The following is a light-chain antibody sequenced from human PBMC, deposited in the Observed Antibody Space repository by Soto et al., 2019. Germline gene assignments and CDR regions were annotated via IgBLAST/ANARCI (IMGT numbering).Light chain of an antibody. CDR3: QQRTNWPPFT. CDR2: DTS. V-gene: IGKV3-11*01. CDR1: QSVIRF. Sequence: EIVLTQSPATLSLSPGERAILSCRASQSVIRFLAWYQQKPGQAPRLLIYDTSNRATGIPARFSGSGSGTDFTLTISGLEPEDFAVYYCQQRTNWPPFTFGPGTRVDIK. J-gene: IGKJ3*01.